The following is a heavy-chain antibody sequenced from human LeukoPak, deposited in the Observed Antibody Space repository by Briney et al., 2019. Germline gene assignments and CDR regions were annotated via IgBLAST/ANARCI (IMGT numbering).Heavy chain of an antibody. V-gene: IGHV3-23*01. Sequence: PGGSLRLSCAASGFTFSVHWMSWVRQAPGKGLEWVSAISGSGGSTYYADSVKGRFTISRDNSKNTMYLQMNSLRAEDTAVYYCAKRNLDVDTAMVTFDYWGQGTLVTVSS. CDR3: AKRNLDVDTAMVTFDY. CDR1: GFTFSVHW. CDR2: ISGSGGST. D-gene: IGHD5-18*01. J-gene: IGHJ4*02.